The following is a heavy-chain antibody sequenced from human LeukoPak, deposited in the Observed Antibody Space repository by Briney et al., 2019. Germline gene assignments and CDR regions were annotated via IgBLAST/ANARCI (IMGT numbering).Heavy chain of an antibody. V-gene: IGHV3-49*05. CDR1: GFTFGDYL. CDR3: SRGSGWLSVY. Sequence: KAGGSLRLSCTASGFTFGDYLMSWFRQAPGKGLEWIGFISGGTTEYAASVKGRFTISRGDSTSIAYLQMNSLTTEDTAVYYCSRGSGWLSVYWGQGTLVTVSS. CDR2: ISGGTT. D-gene: IGHD6-19*01. J-gene: IGHJ4*02.